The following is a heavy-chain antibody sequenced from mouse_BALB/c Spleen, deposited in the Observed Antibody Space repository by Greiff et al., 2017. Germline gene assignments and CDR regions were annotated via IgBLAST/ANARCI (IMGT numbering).Heavy chain of an antibody. Sequence: QVQLKQSGPGLVAPSQSLSITCTVSGFSLTGYGVNWVRQPPGKGLEWLGMIWGDGSTDYNSALKSRLSISKDNSKSQVFLKMNSLQTDDTARYYYARSMFTAGSWFADWGQGTLVTVSA. V-gene: IGHV2-6-7*01. D-gene: IGHD2-2*01. CDR1: GFSLTGYG. CDR3: ARSMFTAGSWFAD. J-gene: IGHJ3*01. CDR2: IWGDGST.